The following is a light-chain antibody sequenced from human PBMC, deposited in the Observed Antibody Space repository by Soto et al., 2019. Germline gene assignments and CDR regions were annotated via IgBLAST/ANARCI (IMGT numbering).Light chain of an antibody. CDR2: GTS. J-gene: IGKJ1*01. CDR3: QHYNDYSWT. Sequence: DIHMTQSPSTLSASGGDRVTITCRARQSISIWLAWYQQKPGRAPNLLLYGTSSLESGVPSRFSGSGSGTEFTRTISSLQPDDFATYYCQHYNDYSWTFGQGTKVEIK. V-gene: IGKV1-5*03. CDR1: QSISIW.